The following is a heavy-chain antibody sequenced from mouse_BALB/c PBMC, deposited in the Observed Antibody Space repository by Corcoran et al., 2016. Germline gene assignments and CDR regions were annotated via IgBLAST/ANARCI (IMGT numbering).Heavy chain of an antibody. Sequence: QIQLVQSGPELKKPGETVKISCKASGYTFTNYGMNWVKQAPGKGLKWMGWINTYTGEPTYADDFKGRFAFSLETSASTAYLQINNLKNEDTATYFCARRAPTATLYCDYWGQGTTLTVSS. CDR2: INTYTGEP. CDR3: ARRAPTATLYCDY. D-gene: IGHD1-2*01. V-gene: IGHV9-3-1*01. J-gene: IGHJ2*01. CDR1: GYTFTNYG.